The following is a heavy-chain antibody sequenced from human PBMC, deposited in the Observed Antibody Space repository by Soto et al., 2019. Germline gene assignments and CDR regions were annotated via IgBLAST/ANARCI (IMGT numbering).Heavy chain of an antibody. D-gene: IGHD3-9*01. CDR1: GGTFSSNA. CDR2: IIPIYASP. Sequence: QVQLVQSGAEVKKPGSSVKVSCKASGGTFSSNAISWVRQAPGQGLEWMGGIIPIYASPNYAQNFQGRVTVTADKAPSTAYLELSRLQFADSAIYYCAVTVTGSRSPLAHWGRGTLVIVSS. J-gene: IGHJ4*02. V-gene: IGHV1-69*06. CDR3: AVTVTGSRSPLAH.